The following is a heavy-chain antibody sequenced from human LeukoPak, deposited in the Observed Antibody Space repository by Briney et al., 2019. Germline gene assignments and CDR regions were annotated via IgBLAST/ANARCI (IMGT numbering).Heavy chain of an antibody. CDR2: INTNTGNP. D-gene: IGHD3-3*01. CDR1: GYTFTSYA. Sequence: GASVKVSCKASGYTFTSYAMNWVRQAPGQGLEWMGWINTNTGNPTYAQGFTGRFVFSLDTSVSTAYLQISSLKAEDTAVYYCARDPTDYDFWSGYPFWGQGTLVTVSS. CDR3: ARDPTDYDFWSGYPF. V-gene: IGHV7-4-1*02. J-gene: IGHJ4*02.